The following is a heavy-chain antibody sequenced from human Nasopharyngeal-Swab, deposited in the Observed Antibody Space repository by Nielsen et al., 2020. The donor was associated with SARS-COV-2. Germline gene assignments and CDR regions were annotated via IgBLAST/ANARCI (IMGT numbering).Heavy chain of an antibody. CDR3: AKDNSNYHYYYGMDV. V-gene: IGHV3-9*03. J-gene: IGHJ6*02. D-gene: IGHD4-11*01. CDR2: ISWNSGSI. Sequence: SLKISCAASGFTFDDYAMHWVRQAPGKGLEWVSGISWNSGSIGYADSVKGRFTISRDNAKNSLYLQMNSLRAEDMALYYCAKDNSNYHYYYGMDVWGQGTTVTVSS. CDR1: GFTFDDYA.